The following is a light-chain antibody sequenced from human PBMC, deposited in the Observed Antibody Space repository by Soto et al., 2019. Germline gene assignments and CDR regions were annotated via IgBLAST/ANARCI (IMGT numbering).Light chain of an antibody. V-gene: IGKV3-15*01. J-gene: IGKJ5*01. CDR1: QSVRSF. Sequence: DIVLTQSPSTVSFSPEGRATLSFRASQSVRSFLAWYQQKPGQAPRLLIYGASTRATGIPARFSGSGSGTEFTLTISSLQPDDFATYYCQHFKSLPITFGQGTRLEI. CDR3: QHFKSLPIT. CDR2: GAS.